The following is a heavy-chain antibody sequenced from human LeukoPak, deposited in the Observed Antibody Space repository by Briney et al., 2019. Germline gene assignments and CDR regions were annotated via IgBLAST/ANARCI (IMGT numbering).Heavy chain of an antibody. J-gene: IGHJ6*03. D-gene: IGHD2-2*01. CDR1: GFTFSNAW. CDR3: ARDLKIGYCSSTSCHAYYYYYYMDV. V-gene: IGHV3-30-3*01. CDR2: ISYDGSNK. Sequence: PGGSLRLSCAASGFTFSNAWMNWVRQAPGKGLEWVAVISYDGSNKYYADSVKGRFTISRDNSKNTLYLQMNSLRAEDTAVYYCARDLKIGYCSSTSCHAYYYYYYMDVWGKGTTVTVSS.